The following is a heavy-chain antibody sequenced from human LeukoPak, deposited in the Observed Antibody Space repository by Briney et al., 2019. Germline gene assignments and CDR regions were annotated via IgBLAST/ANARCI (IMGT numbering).Heavy chain of an antibody. CDR3: ARQPVGAISFDY. D-gene: IGHD1-26*01. Sequence: GGSLRLSCAASGFTFDDYAMHWVRQAPGKGLEWVSGISWNSGSIGYADSVKGRFTISRDNAKNSLYLQMNSLRAEDTALYYCARQPVGAISFDYWGQGTLVTVSS. J-gene: IGHJ4*02. V-gene: IGHV3-9*01. CDR1: GFTFDDYA. CDR2: ISWNSGSI.